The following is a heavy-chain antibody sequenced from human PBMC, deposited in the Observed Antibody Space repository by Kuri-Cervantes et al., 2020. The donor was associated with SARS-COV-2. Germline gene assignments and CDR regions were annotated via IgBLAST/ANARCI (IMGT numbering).Heavy chain of an antibody. D-gene: IGHD6-13*01. V-gene: IGHV4-39*07. CDR1: GGSISSSSYY. J-gene: IGHJ1*01. CDR3: ARGSKYSSSWQYFQH. CDR2: IYYSGST. Sequence: GSLRLSCTVSGGSISSSSYYWGWIRQPPGKGLEWIGSIYYSGSTYYNPSLKSRVTISVDTSKNQFSLKLSSVSAADTAVYYCARGSKYSSSWQYFQHWGQGTLVTVSS.